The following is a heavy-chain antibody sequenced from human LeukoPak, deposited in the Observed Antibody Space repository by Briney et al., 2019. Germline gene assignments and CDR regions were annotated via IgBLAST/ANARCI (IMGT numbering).Heavy chain of an antibody. CDR2: IKQDGSQR. V-gene: IGHV3-7*01. CDR3: ARRGGSSSRRSPIDY. J-gene: IGHJ4*02. Sequence: GGSLRLSCTVSGFTFSDYWMTWDRQAPGKGPEWVANIKQDGSQRYYVDSVRGRFTISRDNAKNSLFLQMNGLRAEDTAVYYCARRGGSSSRRSPIDYWGQGTLVTVSS. CDR1: GFTFSDYW. D-gene: IGHD6-6*01.